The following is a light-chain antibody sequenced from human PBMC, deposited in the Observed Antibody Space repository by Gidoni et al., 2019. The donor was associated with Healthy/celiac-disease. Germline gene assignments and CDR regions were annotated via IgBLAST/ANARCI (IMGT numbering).Light chain of an antibody. CDR3: QQYDNLLWT. CDR1: QDISNY. Sequence: DIQMTQSPSSLSASVGDRVTITCQASQDISNYLKWYQQKPGKAPKLLIYDASNLETGVPSRFSGSGSGTDFTFTISSLQPEDIATYYCQQYDNLLWTFXQXTKVXIK. J-gene: IGKJ1*01. CDR2: DAS. V-gene: IGKV1-33*01.